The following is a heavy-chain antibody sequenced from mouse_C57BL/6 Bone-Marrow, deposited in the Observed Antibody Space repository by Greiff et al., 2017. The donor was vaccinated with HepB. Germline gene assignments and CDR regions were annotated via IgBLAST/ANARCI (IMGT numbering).Heavy chain of an antibody. CDR2: IWSDGST. CDR3: ARHEGGSSSYWYFDV. Sequence: VQVVESGPGLVAPSQSLSITCTVSGFSLTSYGVHWVRQPPGKGLEWLVVIWSDGSTTYNSALKSRLSISKDNSKSQVFLKMNSLQTDDTAMYYCARHEGGSSSYWYFDVWGTGTTVTVSS. D-gene: IGHD1-1*01. CDR1: GFSLTSYG. V-gene: IGHV2-6-1*01. J-gene: IGHJ1*03.